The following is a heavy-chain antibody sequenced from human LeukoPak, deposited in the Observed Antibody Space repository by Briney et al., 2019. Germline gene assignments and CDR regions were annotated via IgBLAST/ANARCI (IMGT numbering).Heavy chain of an antibody. D-gene: IGHD2-15*01. Sequence: GGSLRLSCAASGFTFSSYSMNWVRQAPGKGLEWVSYISSSSSTIYYADSVKGRFTISRDNAKNSLYLQMNSLRAEDTAMYYCARDWGGPYCSGGSCFSGYWGQGTLVTVSS. CDR1: GFTFSSYS. V-gene: IGHV3-48*04. CDR3: ARDWGGPYCSGGSCFSGY. J-gene: IGHJ4*02. CDR2: ISSSSSTI.